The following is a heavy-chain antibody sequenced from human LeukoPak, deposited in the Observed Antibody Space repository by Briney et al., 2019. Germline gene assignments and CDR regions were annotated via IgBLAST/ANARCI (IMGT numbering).Heavy chain of an antibody. CDR3: ARDRQSTFGGVIVTPYDAFDI. V-gene: IGHV1-69*01. J-gene: IGHJ3*02. Sequence: ASVKVSCKASGGTFSSYAISWVRQAPGQGLEWMGGIIPIFGTANYAQKFQGRVTITADESTSTAYMEQSSLRSEDTAVYYCARDRQSTFGGVIVTPYDAFDIWGQGTMVTVSS. D-gene: IGHD3-16*02. CDR2: IIPIFGTA. CDR1: GGTFSSYA.